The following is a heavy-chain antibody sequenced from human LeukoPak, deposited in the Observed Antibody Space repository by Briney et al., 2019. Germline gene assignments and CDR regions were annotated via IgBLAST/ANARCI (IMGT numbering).Heavy chain of an antibody. J-gene: IGHJ6*03. CDR3: TRGGGNRLYYYYYMDV. V-gene: IGHV4-30-4*01. CDR1: GGSISSGDYY. Sequence: ASETLSLTFTVSGGSISSGDYYWSWIRQPPGKGLEWIGYIYYSGSTYYNPSLKSRVTISVDTSKNQFSLKLSSVTAADTAVYYCTRGGGNRLYYYYYMDVWGKGTTVTVSS. CDR2: IYYSGST. D-gene: IGHD4-23*01.